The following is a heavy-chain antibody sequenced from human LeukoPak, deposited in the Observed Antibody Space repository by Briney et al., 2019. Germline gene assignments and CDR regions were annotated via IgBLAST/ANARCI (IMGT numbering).Heavy chain of an antibody. D-gene: IGHD6-13*01. CDR3: ARDPGNIAAAGTLSFDY. J-gene: IGHJ4*02. CDR2: IYHSGST. V-gene: IGHV4-30-2*01. Sequence: PSQTLSLTCTVSGGSISSGGYYWSWIRQPPGKGLEWIGYIYHSGSTYYNPSLKSRVTISVDRSKNQFSLKLSSVTAADTAVYYCARDPGNIAAAGTLSFDYWGQGTLVTVSS. CDR1: GGSISSGGYY.